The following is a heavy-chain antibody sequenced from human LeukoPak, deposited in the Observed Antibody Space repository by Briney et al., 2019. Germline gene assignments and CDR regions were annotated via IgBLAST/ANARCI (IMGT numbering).Heavy chain of an antibody. CDR1: GYTFTSYD. V-gene: IGHV1-8*01. J-gene: IGHJ4*02. Sequence: GASVKVSCKDSGYTFTSYDINWVRQATGQGPEWMGWMSPNSGNTGYAQKFQGRVTMTRSTSMSTAYMELSSLRSEDTAVYYCARGPPNWGYDYWGQGTLVTVSS. CDR3: ARGPPNWGYDY. D-gene: IGHD7-27*01. CDR2: MSPNSGNT.